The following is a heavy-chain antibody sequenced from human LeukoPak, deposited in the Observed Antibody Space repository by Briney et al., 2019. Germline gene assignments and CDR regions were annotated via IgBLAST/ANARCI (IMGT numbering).Heavy chain of an antibody. J-gene: IGHJ3*02. CDR1: GGSISSYY. V-gene: IGHV4-59*01. CDR2: IYYSGST. D-gene: IGHD5-18*01. CDR3: ARDGYSYGYGAFDI. Sequence: SETLSLTCTVSGGSISSYYWSWIRQPPGKGLEWVGYIYYSGSTYYNPSLKSRVTISVDTSKNQFSLKLSSVTTADTAVYYCARDGYSYGYGAFDIWGQGTMVTVPS.